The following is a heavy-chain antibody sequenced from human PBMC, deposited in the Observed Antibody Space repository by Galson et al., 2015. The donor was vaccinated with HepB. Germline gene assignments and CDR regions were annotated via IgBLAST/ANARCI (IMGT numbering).Heavy chain of an antibody. D-gene: IGHD1-26*01. V-gene: IGHV3-30-3*01. J-gene: IGHJ3*02. CDR1: GFTFSSYA. CDR3: ARAHVSGSSAFDI. CDR2: ISYDGSNK. Sequence: SLRLSCAASGFTFSSYAMHWVRQAPGKGLEWVAVISYDGSNKYYADSVKGRFTISRDNSKNTLYLQMNSLRAEDTAVYYCARAHVSGSSAFDIWGQGTMVTVSS.